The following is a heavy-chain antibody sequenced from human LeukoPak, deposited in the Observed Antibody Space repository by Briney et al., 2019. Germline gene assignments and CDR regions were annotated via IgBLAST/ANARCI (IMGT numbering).Heavy chain of an antibody. V-gene: IGHV3-13*04. Sequence: PGGSLRLSCAASGFTFSSYDMHWVRQATGKGLEWVSAIGTAGDTYYPGSVKGRFTISRENAKNSLYLQMNSLRAGDTAVYYCARSRGITAAGQYYYYGMDVWGQGTTVTVSS. D-gene: IGHD6-13*01. CDR1: GFTFSSYD. CDR2: IGTAGDT. J-gene: IGHJ6*02. CDR3: ARSRGITAAGQYYYYGMDV.